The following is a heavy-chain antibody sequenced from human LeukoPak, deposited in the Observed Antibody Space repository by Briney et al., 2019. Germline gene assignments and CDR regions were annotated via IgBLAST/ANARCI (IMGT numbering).Heavy chain of an antibody. CDR1: GFTFSGSA. CDR3: ARVGVATIGDEGAFDI. CDR2: ISSSGSTI. J-gene: IGHJ3*02. D-gene: IGHD5-12*01. Sequence: GGSLRLSCAASGFTFSGSAMHWVRQAPGKGLEWVSYISSSGSTIYYADSVKGRFTISRDNARNSLYLQMNSLRAEDTAVYYCARVGVATIGDEGAFDIWGQGTMVTVSS. V-gene: IGHV3-48*03.